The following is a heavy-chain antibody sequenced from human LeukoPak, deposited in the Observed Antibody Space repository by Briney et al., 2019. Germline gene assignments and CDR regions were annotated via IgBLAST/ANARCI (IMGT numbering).Heavy chain of an antibody. CDR3: ASSFTMIVEVEYYFDY. CDR2: IIPILGVA. D-gene: IGHD3-22*01. J-gene: IGHJ4*02. V-gene: IGHV1-69*04. Sequence: ASVKVSCKASGGTFSIYAISWVRQSPGHGLEWMGRIIPILGVANYPQKFQGRVTITADKSSSTAYMELSSLRSEDTAVYYCASSFTMIVEVEYYFDYWGQGTLVTVSS. CDR1: GGTFSIYA.